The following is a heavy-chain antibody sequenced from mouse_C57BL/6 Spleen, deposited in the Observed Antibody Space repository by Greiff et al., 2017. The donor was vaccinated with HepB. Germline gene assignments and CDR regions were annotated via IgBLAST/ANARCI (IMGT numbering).Heavy chain of an antibody. CDR3: ARGGVGGYY. V-gene: IGHV3-6*01. J-gene: IGHJ2*01. Sequence: VQLQQSGPGLVKPSQSLSLTCSVTGYSITSGYYWNWIRQFPGNKLEWMGYISYDGSNNYNPSLKNRISITRDTSKNQFFLKLNSVTTEDTATYYCARGGVGGYYWGQGTTLTVSS. CDR2: ISYDGSN. CDR1: GYSITSGYY. D-gene: IGHD3-1*01.